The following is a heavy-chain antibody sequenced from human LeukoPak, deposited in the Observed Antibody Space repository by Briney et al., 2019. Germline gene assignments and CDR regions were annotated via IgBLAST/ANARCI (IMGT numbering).Heavy chain of an antibody. D-gene: IGHD3-10*01. CDR1: GGSISSYY. CDR2: IYYSGST. CDR3: ARYMSSDGAFDI. V-gene: IGHV4-59*08. J-gene: IGHJ3*02. Sequence: SETLSLTCTVSGGSISSYYWSWIRQPPGKGLEWIGYIYYSGSTNYNPSLKSRVTIPVDTSKNQFSLKVSSVTAADTAVYYCARYMSSDGAFDIWGQGTMVTVSS.